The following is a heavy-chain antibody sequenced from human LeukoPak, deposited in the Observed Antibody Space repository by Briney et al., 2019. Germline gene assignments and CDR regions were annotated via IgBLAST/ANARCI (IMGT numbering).Heavy chain of an antibody. D-gene: IGHD3-10*01. J-gene: IGHJ4*02. Sequence: GGSLRLSCAAAGFTFRNYVIHWVRQAPGKGLEWVAVTSSDLNVKLYADSVKGRFTISRDNSRSTLYLQMNSLRPEDTAIYYCAREGYYGSGSPPSLYFDYWGQGTLVTVSS. CDR1: GFTFRNYV. CDR3: AREGYYGSGSPPSLYFDY. CDR2: TSSDLNVK. V-gene: IGHV3-30-3*01.